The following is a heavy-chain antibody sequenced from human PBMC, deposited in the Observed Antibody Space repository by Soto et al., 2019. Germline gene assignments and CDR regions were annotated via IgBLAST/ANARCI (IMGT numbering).Heavy chain of an antibody. D-gene: IGHD3-9*01. CDR1: GGSISRYY. Sequence: SETLSLTCTVSGGSISRYYWSWIRQSPEKGLEYIGYISYSGSTNYNPSLKSRVTTSLDTSKNQFSLKLSSVTAADTAIYYCASLNFDILTGYYAFDLWGQGTMVTVSS. CDR3: ASLNFDILTGYYAFDL. V-gene: IGHV4-59*08. J-gene: IGHJ3*01. CDR2: ISYSGST.